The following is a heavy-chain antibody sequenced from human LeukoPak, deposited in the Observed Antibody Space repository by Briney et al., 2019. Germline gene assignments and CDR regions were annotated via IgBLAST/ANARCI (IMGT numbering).Heavy chain of an antibody. J-gene: IGHJ6*03. D-gene: IGHD5-18*01. V-gene: IGHV1-24*01. CDR2: FDPEDGET. Sequence: ASVKVSCKVSGYTLTELSMHWVRQAPGKGLEWMGGFDPEDGETIYAQKFQGRVTMTEDTSTDTAYMELSSLRSEDTAVYYCATLGYSYGYYYYYYMDVWGKGTTVTVSS. CDR1: GYTLTELS. CDR3: ATLGYSYGYYYYYYMDV.